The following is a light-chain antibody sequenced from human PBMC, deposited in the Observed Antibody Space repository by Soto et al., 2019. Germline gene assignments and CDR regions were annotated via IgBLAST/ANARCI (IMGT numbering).Light chain of an antibody. V-gene: IGKV3D-15*01. CDR1: QNILRT. CDR2: GAS. CDR3: QQYGTTPQT. Sequence: VMTQSPVTLSVSPGETATLSCKASQNILRTLAWYQQKPGQPPRLLIYGASTRVTGIPARFSGNGSGTEFTLTISRLEPEDFAVYYCQQYGTTPQTFGQGTKVDIK. J-gene: IGKJ1*01.